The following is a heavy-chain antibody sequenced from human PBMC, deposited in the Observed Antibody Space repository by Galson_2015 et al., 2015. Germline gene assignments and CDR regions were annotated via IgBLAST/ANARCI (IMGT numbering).Heavy chain of an antibody. V-gene: IGHV3-30*18. CDR2: ISYDGSNK. D-gene: IGHD3-16*01. J-gene: IGHJ5*02. CDR1: GFTFSSYG. Sequence: SLRLSCAASGFTFSSYGMHWVRQAPGKGLEWVAVISYDGSNKYYADSVKGRFTISRDNSKNTLYLQMNSLRAEDTAVYYCAKGGSMITFGGVIPLGLNWFDPWGQGTLVTVSS. CDR3: AKGGSMITFGGVIPLGLNWFDP.